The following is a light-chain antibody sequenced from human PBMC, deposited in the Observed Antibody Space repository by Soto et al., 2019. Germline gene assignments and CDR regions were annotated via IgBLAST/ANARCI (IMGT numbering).Light chain of an antibody. CDR3: QQYGDSPVT. CDR1: QSVSSNF. J-gene: IGKJ1*01. Sequence: EIVLSQSPGTLSLSPGERVTLSCRASQSVSSNFLAWYQQKPGQAPRLLIYGASSRATGIPDRFSGGGSGTDFTLTISRLEPEDFAGYYCQQYGDSPVTFGQGTKV. V-gene: IGKV3-20*01. CDR2: GAS.